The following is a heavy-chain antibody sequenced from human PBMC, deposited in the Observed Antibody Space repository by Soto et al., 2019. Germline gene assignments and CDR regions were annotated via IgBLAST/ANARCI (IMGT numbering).Heavy chain of an antibody. CDR3: AKDSNKYSSSLRGRYFDY. CDR1: GFPFSSYA. J-gene: IGHJ4*02. D-gene: IGHD4-4*01. Sequence: GGSMGLSCASSGFPFSSYAMAWFRQAAGKGLEWVSGISGGGSNTFYADSVKGRFTISRDNSKNTLLLQMNSLGAEDTAVYYCAKDSNKYSSSLRGRYFDYWGQGIGVTVSS. CDR2: ISGGGSNT. V-gene: IGHV3-23*01.